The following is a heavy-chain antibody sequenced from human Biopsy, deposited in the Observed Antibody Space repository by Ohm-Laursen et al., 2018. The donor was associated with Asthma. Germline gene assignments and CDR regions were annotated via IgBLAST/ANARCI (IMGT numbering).Heavy chain of an antibody. J-gene: IGHJ6*02. V-gene: IGHV1-69*13. CDR2: IMTVFGTT. CDR3: ARCQVGYSSGWSLLLKKIYYSGMDV. D-gene: IGHD6-19*01. Sequence: SVKVSCKISGYSLTDLSMHWVRQAPGQGLEWLGGIMTVFGTTNYAQKFQGRVTITADESTSTAYMEVTSLRSEDTAIYYCARCQVGYSSGWSLLLKKIYYSGMDVWGQGTAVTVSS. CDR1: GYSLTDLS.